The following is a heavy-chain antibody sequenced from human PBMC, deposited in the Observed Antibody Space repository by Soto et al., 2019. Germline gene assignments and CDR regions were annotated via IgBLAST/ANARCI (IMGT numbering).Heavy chain of an antibody. Sequence: PGGSLRLSCAASGFAFSTYAMTWVRQAPGKGLEWVSVISGSGGSSYYAAPVKGRFTISRDNSKNTLFLQMNGLRAEDTAVYYCAKVTKRAAAGRYEYYKYGMDVWGQGTTVTVSS. D-gene: IGHD6-13*01. CDR1: GFAFSTYA. CDR2: ISGSGGSS. J-gene: IGHJ6*02. CDR3: AKVTKRAAAGRYEYYKYGMDV. V-gene: IGHV3-23*01.